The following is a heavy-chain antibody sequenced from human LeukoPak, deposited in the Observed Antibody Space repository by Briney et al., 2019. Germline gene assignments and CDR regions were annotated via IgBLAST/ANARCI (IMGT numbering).Heavy chain of an antibody. V-gene: IGHV3-48*03. J-gene: IGHJ4*02. Sequence: GGSLRLSCAASGFTSRNNEMNWVRQAPGKGLEWVSYISTGGTTISYADSVKGRFTISRDDVRNSLHLEMNSLRAEDTAVYFCARATLGLDYWGQGILVTVSS. D-gene: IGHD3-10*01. CDR1: GFTSRNNE. CDR3: ARATLGLDY. CDR2: ISTGGTTI.